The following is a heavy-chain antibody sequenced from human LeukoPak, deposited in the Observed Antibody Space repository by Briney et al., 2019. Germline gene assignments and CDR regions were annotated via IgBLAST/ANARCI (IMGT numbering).Heavy chain of an antibody. J-gene: IGHJ4*02. CDR2: ISGSGGST. CDR3: AKDRSYYDFWSGYCH. CDR1: GFTFSSYA. D-gene: IGHD3-3*01. Sequence: GGSLRLSCAASGFTFSSYAMSGVRQAPGKGLEWVSAISGSGGSTYYADSVKGRFTISRDNSKNTLYLQMNSLRAEDTAVYYCAKDRSYYDFWSGYCHWGQGTLVTVSS. V-gene: IGHV3-23*01.